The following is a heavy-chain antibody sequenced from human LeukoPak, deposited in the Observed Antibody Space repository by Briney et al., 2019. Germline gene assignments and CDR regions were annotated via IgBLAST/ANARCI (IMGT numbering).Heavy chain of an antibody. D-gene: IGHD2-8*01. J-gene: IGHJ4*01. Sequence: GGSLRLSCAASGFTFSSYEMNWVRQAPGKGLEWVSYISSSGSTIYYADSVKGRFTISRDNAKNSLYLQMNSLRPDDTALYYCSTDPRLLIYWGHGTLVTVSS. CDR1: GFTFSSYE. CDR3: STDPRLLIY. CDR2: ISSSGSTI. V-gene: IGHV3-48*03.